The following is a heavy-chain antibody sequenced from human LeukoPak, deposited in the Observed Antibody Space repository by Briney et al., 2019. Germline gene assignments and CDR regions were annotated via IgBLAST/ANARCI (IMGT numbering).Heavy chain of an antibody. CDR1: GGSISSSSYY. CDR3: ARHVNWGYCSSTSCPYYYYYMDV. V-gene: IGHV4-39*01. J-gene: IGHJ6*03. CDR2: IYYSGST. D-gene: IGHD2-2*01. Sequence: SETLSLTCTVSGGSISSSSYYWGWIRQPPGKGLEWIGSIYYSGSTYYNPSLKSRVTISVDTSKNQFSLKLSSVTAADTAVYYCARHVNWGYCSSTSCPYYYYYMDVWGKGTTVTVSS.